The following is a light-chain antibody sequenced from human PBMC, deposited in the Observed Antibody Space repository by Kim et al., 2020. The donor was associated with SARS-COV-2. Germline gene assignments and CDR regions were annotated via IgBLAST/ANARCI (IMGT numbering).Light chain of an antibody. CDR2: GAS. CDR1: HSVSSN. CDR3: QQYINWPLYT. J-gene: IGKJ2*01. V-gene: IGKV3-15*01. Sequence: EIVMTQSPATLSVSPGERATLSCRASHSVSSNLAWYQQKPGQAPRLLIYGASTRATGIPSRFTASGSGTEFTLSISSLQSEDFAVYFCQQYINWPLYTFGQGTKLEI.